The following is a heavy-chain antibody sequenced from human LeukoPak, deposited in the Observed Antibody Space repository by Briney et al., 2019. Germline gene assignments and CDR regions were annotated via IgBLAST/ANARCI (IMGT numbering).Heavy chain of an antibody. CDR2: IYYSGST. Sequence: SETLSLTCTVSGGSISSYYWSWIRQPPGKGLEWIGYIYYSGSTNYNPSLKSRVTISVDTSKNQFSLKLSSVTAADTAVYYCARVGQWLALDYWGQGTLATVSS. D-gene: IGHD6-19*01. V-gene: IGHV4-59*01. CDR3: ARVGQWLALDY. CDR1: GGSISSYY. J-gene: IGHJ4*02.